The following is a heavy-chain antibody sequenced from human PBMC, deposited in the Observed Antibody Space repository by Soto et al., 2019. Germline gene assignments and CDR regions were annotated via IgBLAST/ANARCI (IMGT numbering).Heavy chain of an antibody. CDR1: GFTVSIYA. V-gene: IGHV3-23*01. J-gene: IGHJ4*02. CDR3: AKQIVSTMGYFDY. D-gene: IGHD5-12*01. CDR2: LIGSGGST. Sequence: GGSLRLSCAGSGFTVSIYAMSWVRQAPGKGLEWVSALIGSGGSTYYADSVKGRFTVSRDNSKNTLYLQMNSLRAEDTALYYCAKQIVSTMGYFDYWGQGTQVTVSS.